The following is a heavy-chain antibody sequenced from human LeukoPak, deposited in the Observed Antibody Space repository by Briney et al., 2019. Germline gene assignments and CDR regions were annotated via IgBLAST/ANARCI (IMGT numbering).Heavy chain of an antibody. V-gene: IGHV4-39*01. J-gene: IGHJ3*02. D-gene: IGHD5-24*01. Sequence: SETLSLTCTVSGGSISTTSDYWGWIRQPPGKGLEWIGSVLYSGETFYNPSLKTRVTVFVDTSKDQFSLQLRSVTASDTAVYYCAREDGDNSDNAFDIWGRGTMATVSS. CDR2: VLYSGET. CDR1: GGSISTTSDY. CDR3: AREDGDNSDNAFDI.